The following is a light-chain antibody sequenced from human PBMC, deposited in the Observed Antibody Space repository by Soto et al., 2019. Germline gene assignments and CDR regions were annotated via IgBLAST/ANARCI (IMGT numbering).Light chain of an antibody. V-gene: IGKV1-39*01. CDR2: AAS. J-gene: IGKJ4*01. Sequence: DIQMTQSPSSLSASVGDRITITCWASQNISSYLNWYQQKPGKAPKLLIYAASSLQSGVPSRFSGSGSGTAVTLTISSLQPEDFATYFCQQSTTFGGGTKVEI. CDR1: QNISSY. CDR3: QQSTT.